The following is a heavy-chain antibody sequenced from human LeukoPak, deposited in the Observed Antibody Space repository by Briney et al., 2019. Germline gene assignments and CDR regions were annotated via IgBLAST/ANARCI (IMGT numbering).Heavy chain of an antibody. Sequence: SGPTLVNPTQTLTLTCTFSGFSLSTSGMCVSWIRQPPGKALEWLARIDWDDDKYYSTSLKTRLTISKDTSKNQVVLTMTNMDPVDTATYYCARAARGYSYGPFDYWGQGTLVTVSS. V-gene: IGHV2-70*11. D-gene: IGHD5-18*01. CDR3: ARAARGYSYGPFDY. J-gene: IGHJ4*02. CDR2: IDWDDDK. CDR1: GFSLSTSGMC.